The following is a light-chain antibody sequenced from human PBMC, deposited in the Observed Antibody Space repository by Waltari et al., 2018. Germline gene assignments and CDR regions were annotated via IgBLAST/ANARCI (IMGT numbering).Light chain of an antibody. V-gene: IGKV1-39*01. CDR1: HNINIY. J-gene: IGKJ3*01. CDR2: GAS. CDR3: QQGYSTRFT. Sequence: DIQMTQSPSPLSAPVGDTVTITCRASHNINIYLNWYQQKPGKAPKLLIHGASSLHTGVPSRFSGSGSGTDFTLTISSLQPEDFATYYCQQGYSTRFTFGPGTIVDMK.